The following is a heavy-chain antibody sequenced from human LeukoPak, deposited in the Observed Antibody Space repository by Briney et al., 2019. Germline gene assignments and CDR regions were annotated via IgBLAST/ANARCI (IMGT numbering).Heavy chain of an antibody. D-gene: IGHD4-11*01. Sequence: PGGSLRLSCLASGFTFSSSWMSWVRQAPGKGLAWVANIKEDGSEKYYVDSVKGRFTISRDNAKNSLYLQMNSLGADDTAVYFCARERTTISSTDSYFDPWGQGTPVTVSS. V-gene: IGHV3-7*01. J-gene: IGHJ5*02. CDR2: IKEDGSEK. CDR1: GFTFSSSW. CDR3: ARERTTISSTDSYFDP.